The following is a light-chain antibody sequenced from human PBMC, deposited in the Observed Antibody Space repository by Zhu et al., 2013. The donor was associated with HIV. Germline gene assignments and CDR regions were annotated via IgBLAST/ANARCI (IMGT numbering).Light chain of an antibody. CDR1: QSVSRN. V-gene: IGKV3-11*01. CDR3: QQRSNWLWT. J-gene: IGKJ1*01. CDR2: NAS. Sequence: IVLTQSPATLSLSPGERATLSCRASQSVSRNLAWYQQKPGQAPRLLIYNASKRATGIPARFSGSGSGTDFTLTISSLEPEDFASFYCQQRSNWLWTFGQGTKVEIK.